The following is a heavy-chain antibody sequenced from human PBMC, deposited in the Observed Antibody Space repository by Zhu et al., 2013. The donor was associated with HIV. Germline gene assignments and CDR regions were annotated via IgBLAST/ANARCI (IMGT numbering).Heavy chain of an antibody. Sequence: QGQLVQVCGCGGGTWGHVXGXLQGLRRHLRDSGWSTGCGQAPGQGLEWMGWMNPRSENTGSHPRFQDRITMTWDTSTGTAHLEVTRLTSVDTALYFCARAASRHCGKRRCYWGTQNLWGQGTQVTVSS. V-gene: IGHV1-8*01. CDR1: RHLRDSG. J-gene: IGHJ4*03. CDR2: MNPRSENT. D-gene: IGHD2-21*01. CDR3: ARAASRHCGKRRCYWGTQNL.